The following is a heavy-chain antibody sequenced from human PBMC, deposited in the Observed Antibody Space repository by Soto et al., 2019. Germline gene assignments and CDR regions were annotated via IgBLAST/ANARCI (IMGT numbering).Heavy chain of an antibody. V-gene: IGHV4-31*03. CDR2: IYYTGST. J-gene: IGHJ5*02. Sequence: QVQLVESGPKLVKPSQTLSLTCTVSGASITTAYYWTWVRQHPVKGLEWIGHIYYTGSTYYNPSLKSRLHISLDASKNQFSLQLGSVTAADTSIYFCSGGGRFDPWGQGTLVTVSS. CDR3: SGGGRFDP. CDR1: GASITTAYY.